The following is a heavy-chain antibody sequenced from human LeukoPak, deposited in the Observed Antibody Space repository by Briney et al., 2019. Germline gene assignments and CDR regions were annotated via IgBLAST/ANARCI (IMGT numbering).Heavy chain of an antibody. CDR2: IYWNDDK. Sequence: SGPTLVNPTQTLTLTCTFSGFSLSTSGEGVGWIRQPPGEALEWLALIYWNDDKRYSPSLKSRLTITKDTSKNQVVLTMTNMDPVDTATYYCARSPRHYYVSTDFFSYYFDYWAREPWSPSPQ. CDR1: GFSLSTSGEG. V-gene: IGHV2-5*01. D-gene: IGHD3-22*01. CDR3: ARSPRHYYVSTDFFSYYFDY. J-gene: IGHJ4*02.